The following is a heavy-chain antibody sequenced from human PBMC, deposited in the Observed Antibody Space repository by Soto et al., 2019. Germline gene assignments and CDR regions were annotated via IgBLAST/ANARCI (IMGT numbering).Heavy chain of an antibody. D-gene: IGHD2-8*01. CDR1: GGSVSSGPYH. CDR2: LSYSGTA. Sequence: QVQLQESGPGLVKTSETLSLTCTVSGGSVSSGPYHWNWVRQPPGKGLEWIGHLSYSGTANYSPSPRGRAAMATDTSKNKLPRRLTSVTAAETAGYYCWCSNGVYWGPGALVT. V-gene: IGHV4-61*01. CDR3: WCSNGVY. J-gene: IGHJ4*02.